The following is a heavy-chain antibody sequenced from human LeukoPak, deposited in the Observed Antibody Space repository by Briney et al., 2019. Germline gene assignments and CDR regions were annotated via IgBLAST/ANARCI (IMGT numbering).Heavy chain of an antibody. Sequence: GGSLRLSCAASGFTFSSYSMNWARQAPGKGLEWVASISTTSDYIYYEDSLKGRLAISRDNAKNSLYLQMNSLRAEDTAVYYCARGGIWSQGFDHWGQGTLVTVSS. J-gene: IGHJ4*02. CDR3: ARGGIWSQGFDH. CDR1: GFTFSSYS. V-gene: IGHV3-21*01. CDR2: ISTTSDYI. D-gene: IGHD1-1*01.